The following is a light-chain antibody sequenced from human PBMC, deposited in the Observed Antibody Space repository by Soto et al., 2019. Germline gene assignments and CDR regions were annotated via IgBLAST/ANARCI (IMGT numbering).Light chain of an antibody. J-gene: IGLJ2*01. Sequence: QSVLTQPPSVSGSPGQSATISCTGTSSDVGSYNRVSWYQQPPGTAPKVMIYEVTNRPSGVPDRFSGSKSGNTASLTISGLQAEDEADYYCSSFTSSSTLIFGGGTKLTVL. V-gene: IGLV2-18*02. CDR3: SSFTSSSTLI. CDR1: SSDVGSYNR. CDR2: EVT.